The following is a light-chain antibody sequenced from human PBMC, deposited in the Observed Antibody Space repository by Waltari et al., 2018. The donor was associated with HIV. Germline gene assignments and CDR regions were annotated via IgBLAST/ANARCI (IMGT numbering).Light chain of an antibody. CDR2: AAS. Sequence: DIQMTQSPSSLSAPVGDRVTITCRASQSISSYLNWYQQKPGKAPKLLIYAASSLQSGVPSRFSGSGSATDFTLTISSLQPEDFATYYCQQSYSTPYTFGQGTKLEIK. V-gene: IGKV1-39*01. CDR1: QSISSY. CDR3: QQSYSTPYT. J-gene: IGKJ2*01.